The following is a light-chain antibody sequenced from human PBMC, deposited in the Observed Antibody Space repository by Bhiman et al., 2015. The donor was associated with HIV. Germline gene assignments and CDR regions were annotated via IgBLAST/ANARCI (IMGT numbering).Light chain of an antibody. J-gene: IGLJ1*01. CDR1: KLGNKY. CDR3: QAWDRDTYGYV. V-gene: IGLV3-1*01. CDR2: QDT. Sequence: SYELTQPPSVSVSPGQTASITCSGDKLGNKYACWYQQRPGQSPVLVIYQDTKRPSGIPERFSGSNSGNTATLTISGTQPMDEGDYYCQAWDRDTYGYVFGAATTVTVL.